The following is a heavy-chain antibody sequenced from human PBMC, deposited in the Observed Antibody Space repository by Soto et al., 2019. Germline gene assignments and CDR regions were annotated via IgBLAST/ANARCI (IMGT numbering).Heavy chain of an antibody. J-gene: IGHJ6*02. D-gene: IGHD6-6*01. Sequence: QVQLVQSGAEVKKPGASVKVSCKASGYTFTSYDINWVRQATGQGLEWMGWMNPNSGNTGYAQMFKGRVTMTRNTSISTAYMELSSLRSEDTAVYYCARSGARPRYYYYGMDVWCQGTTVTVSS. CDR3: ARSGARPRYYYYGMDV. CDR2: MNPNSGNT. V-gene: IGHV1-8*01. CDR1: GYTFTSYD.